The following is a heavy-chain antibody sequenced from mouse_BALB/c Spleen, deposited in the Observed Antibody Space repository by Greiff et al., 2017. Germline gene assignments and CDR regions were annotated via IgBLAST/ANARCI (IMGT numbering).Heavy chain of an antibody. Sequence: KQPGSELVRPGASVKLSCKASGYTFTSYWMHWVKQRPGQGLEWIGNIYPGSGSTNYDEKFKSKATLTVDTSSSTAYMQLSSLTSEDSAVYYCTRGILTGYAMDYWGQGTSVTVSS. CDR2: IYPGSGST. V-gene: IGHV1S22*01. J-gene: IGHJ4*01. CDR3: TRGILTGYAMDY. CDR1: GYTFTSYW. D-gene: IGHD5-2*01.